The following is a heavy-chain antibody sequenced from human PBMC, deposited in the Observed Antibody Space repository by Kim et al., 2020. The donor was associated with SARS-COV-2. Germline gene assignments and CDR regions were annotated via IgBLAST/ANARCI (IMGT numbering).Heavy chain of an antibody. CDR3: ARVSGWELPRYYYYYYGMDV. Sequence: SETLSLTCTVSGGSISSSSYYWGWIRQPPGKGLEWIGSIYYSGSTYYNPSLKSRVTISVDTSKNQFSLKLSSVTAADTAVYYCARVSGWELPRYYYYYYGMDVWGQGTTVTVSS. J-gene: IGHJ6*02. CDR1: GGSISSSSYY. D-gene: IGHD1-26*01. CDR2: IYYSGST. V-gene: IGHV4-39*07.